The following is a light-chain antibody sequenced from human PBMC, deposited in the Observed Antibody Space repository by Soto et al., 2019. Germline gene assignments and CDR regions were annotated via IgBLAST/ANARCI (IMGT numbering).Light chain of an antibody. CDR2: GAS. CDR3: QQYGSSPYT. Sequence: EIVLTQSPGTLSLSPGERATLSCRASQSVSGSYLAWYQQKPGQAPRLLIYGASSRATGIPDRFSGSGSGTDFTLTISRLEPEDFAVYYCQQYGSSPYTFGPGTKLEIK. V-gene: IGKV3-20*01. CDR1: QSVSGSY. J-gene: IGKJ2*01.